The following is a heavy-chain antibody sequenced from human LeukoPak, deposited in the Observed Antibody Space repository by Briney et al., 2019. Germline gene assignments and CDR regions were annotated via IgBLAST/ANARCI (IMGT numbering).Heavy chain of an antibody. Sequence: GEALKIFCKGAGCTFASCWIGWVRQMPGKGREGMGIVYPGDSDTRYSPSFQGPVTISDEQSKSNAYPQWRSLKASDTAMYYRARHGRRYYDFWSGYWGQGTLVTVSS. D-gene: IGHD3-3*01. CDR1: GCTFASCW. J-gene: IGHJ4*02. CDR2: VYPGDSDT. CDR3: ARHGRRYYDFWSGY. V-gene: IGHV5-51*01.